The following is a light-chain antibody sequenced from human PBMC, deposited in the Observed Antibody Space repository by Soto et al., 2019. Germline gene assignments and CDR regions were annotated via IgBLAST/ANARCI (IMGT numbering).Light chain of an antibody. CDR1: KNDIGVYDF. J-gene: IGLJ1*01. CDR2: EVV. Sequence: QSVLTQPPSASGSPGQSVTISCTGTKNDIGVYDFVSWYQHHPGKAPRLIIYEVVQRPSGVPDRFSGSQSGTTASLTVSGLQAADQADYFCKSYAGSNTYVFGSGTKVTVL. V-gene: IGLV2-8*01. CDR3: KSYAGSNTYV.